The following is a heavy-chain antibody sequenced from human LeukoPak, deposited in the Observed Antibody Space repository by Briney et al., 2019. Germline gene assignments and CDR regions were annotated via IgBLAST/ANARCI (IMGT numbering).Heavy chain of an antibody. D-gene: IGHD3-10*01. CDR1: GYTFTSYY. CDR3: ARGGYYGSGSYYLSYYYMDV. Sequence: GASVKVSCKASGYTFTSYYMHWVRQATGQGLEWMRWMNPNSGNTGYPQKFQGRVTMTRNTSISTAYMELSSLRSEDTAVYYCARGGYYGSGSYYLSYYYMDVWGKGTTVTISS. V-gene: IGHV1-8*02. CDR2: MNPNSGNT. J-gene: IGHJ6*03.